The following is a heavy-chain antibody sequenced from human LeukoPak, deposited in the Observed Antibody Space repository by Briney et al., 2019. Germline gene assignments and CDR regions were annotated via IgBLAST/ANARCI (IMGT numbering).Heavy chain of an antibody. V-gene: IGHV3-33*01. J-gene: IGHJ4*02. D-gene: IGHD2-2*02. Sequence: GGSLRLSCAASGFIFSSYGMHWVRQAPGKGLEWVAVIWYDGSNKYYADSVKGRFTISRDNSKNTLYLQMDSLRVEDTAVYYCARVLQYCSTTNCYIDYWGQGILVTVSS. CDR1: GFIFSSYG. CDR3: ARVLQYCSTTNCYIDY. CDR2: IWYDGSNK.